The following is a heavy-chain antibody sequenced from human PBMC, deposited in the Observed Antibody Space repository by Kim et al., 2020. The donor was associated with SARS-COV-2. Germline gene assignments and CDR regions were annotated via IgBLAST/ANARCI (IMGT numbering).Heavy chain of an antibody. Sequence: ASVKVSCKASGYTFSDYYIHWVRQAPGQGLEWMGRINPNNGGTNYAQKFQGRVTMTRDTSISTAYMELSRLTSDDAAVYYCARDLKEREYCYDLYYYYGMDVWGNGTAVTVSS. J-gene: IGHJ6*04. CDR3: ARDLKEREYCYDLYYYYGMDV. CDR2: INPNNGGT. CDR1: GYTFSDYY. D-gene: IGHD5-18*01. V-gene: IGHV1-2*06.